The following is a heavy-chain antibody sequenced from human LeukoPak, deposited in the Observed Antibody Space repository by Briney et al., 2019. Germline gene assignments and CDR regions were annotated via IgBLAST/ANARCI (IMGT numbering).Heavy chain of an antibody. CDR2: TYYRSKWYN. CDR1: GDSVSSNSAA. Sequence: TLSLTCAISGDSVSSNSAAWNWIRQSPSRGLEWLGRTYYRSKWYNDYAVSVKSRITINPDTSKNQFSLQQNSVTPEDTAVYYCARGHTIGYSSSWYQGSWFDPWGQGTLVTVSS. V-gene: IGHV6-1*01. D-gene: IGHD6-13*01. CDR3: ARGHTIGYSSSWYQGSWFDP. J-gene: IGHJ5*02.